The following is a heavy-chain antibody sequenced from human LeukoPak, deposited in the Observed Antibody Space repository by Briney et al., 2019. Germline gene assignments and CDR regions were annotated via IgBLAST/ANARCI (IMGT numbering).Heavy chain of an antibody. V-gene: IGHV3-21*01. CDR2: ISSSSSYI. Sequence: PGGSLRLSCAASGFTFSSYSMNWVRQAPGKGLEWVSSISSSSSYIYYADSVKGRFTISRDNAKNSLYLQMNSLRVEDTAVYYCARGPSGDFWSGYYTGQFNWFDPWGQGTLVTVSS. D-gene: IGHD3-3*01. J-gene: IGHJ5*02. CDR3: ARGPSGDFWSGYYTGQFNWFDP. CDR1: GFTFSSYS.